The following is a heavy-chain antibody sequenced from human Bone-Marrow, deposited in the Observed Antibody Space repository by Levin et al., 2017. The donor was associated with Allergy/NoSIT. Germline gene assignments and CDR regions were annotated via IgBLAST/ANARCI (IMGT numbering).Heavy chain of an antibody. CDR1: EDSFINYA. Sequence: SVKVSCKASEDSFINYAVSWVRQAPGQGPEWMGGIIPMFGTANYAQKFQGRVTITADESTSTAYMELSSLTSEDTAIYYCARGYSNGEDDYWGQGTLVTVSS. V-gene: IGHV1-69*13. D-gene: IGHD6-25*01. CDR3: ARGYSNGEDDY. CDR2: IIPMFGTA. J-gene: IGHJ4*02.